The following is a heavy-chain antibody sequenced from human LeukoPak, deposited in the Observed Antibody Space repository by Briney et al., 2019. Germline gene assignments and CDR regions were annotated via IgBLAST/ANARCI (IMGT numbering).Heavy chain of an antibody. J-gene: IGHJ3*02. CDR1: GGSMSSYY. Sequence: SETLSLTCTVSGGSMSSYYWSWLRQPPGKGLEWIGYIYYSGSTNYNPSLKSRVTISVGTSKNESFLKLSSVTAAGTAVYYCASRSRMTTIDAFDIWVQGTMVSVPS. CDR3: ASRSRMTTIDAFDI. V-gene: IGHV4-59*08. CDR2: IYYSGST. D-gene: IGHD5-24*01.